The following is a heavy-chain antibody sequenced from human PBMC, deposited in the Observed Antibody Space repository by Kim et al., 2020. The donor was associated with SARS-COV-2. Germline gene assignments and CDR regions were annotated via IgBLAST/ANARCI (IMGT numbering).Heavy chain of an antibody. D-gene: IGHD3-10*01. CDR2: IKSKTDGGTR. CDR1: GFTFSNAW. J-gene: IGHJ4*02. CDR3: TTVSREYGSGSWGFDY. V-gene: IGHV3-15*01. Sequence: GGSLRLSCAASGFTFSNAWMSWVRQAPGKGLEWVGRIKSKTDGGTRDYAAPVKGRFTISRDDSKSTLYLQMNSLKTEDTAVYYCTTVSREYGSGSWGFDYWGQGTLVTVSS.